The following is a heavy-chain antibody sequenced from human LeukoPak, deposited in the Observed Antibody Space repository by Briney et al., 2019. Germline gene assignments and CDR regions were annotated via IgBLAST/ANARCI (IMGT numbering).Heavy chain of an antibody. V-gene: IGHV4-34*01. Sequence: SETLSLTCAVYGGSFSGYYWSWIRQPPGKGLEWIGEINHSGSTNYNPSLKSRVTISVDTSKNQFSLKLSSVSAADTAVYYCARDSYYYDSSGYRGFDYWGQGTLVTVSS. CDR3: ARDSYYYDSSGYRGFDY. J-gene: IGHJ4*02. CDR1: GGSFSGYY. D-gene: IGHD3-22*01. CDR2: INHSGST.